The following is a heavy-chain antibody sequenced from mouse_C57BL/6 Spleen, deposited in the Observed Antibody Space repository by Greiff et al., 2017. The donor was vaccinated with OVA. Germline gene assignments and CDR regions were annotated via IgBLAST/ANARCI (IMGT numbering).Heavy chain of an antibody. J-gene: IGHJ2*01. V-gene: IGHV1-69*01. CDR3: ATAAYYSKDPFFDY. Sequence: VQLQQPGAELVMPGASVKLSCKASGYTFTSYWMHWVKQRPGQGLEWIGEIDPSDSSTNYNQKFKGKSTLTVDKSSSTAYMQLSRLTSEHSAVFSCATAAYYSKDPFFDYWGQGTTLTVSS. CDR2: IDPSDSST. D-gene: IGHD2-5*01. CDR1: GYTFTSYW.